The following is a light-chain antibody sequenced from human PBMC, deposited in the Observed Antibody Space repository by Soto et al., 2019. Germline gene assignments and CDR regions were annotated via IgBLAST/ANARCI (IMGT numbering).Light chain of an antibody. CDR3: QQYGSSPRT. CDR2: GAF. CDR1: QSVSSNY. J-gene: IGKJ1*01. V-gene: IGKV3-20*01. Sequence: EIVLTQSPCTLSLSPGERATFSCMASQSVSSNYLAWYQQEPGQAPRLLIYGAFKRATGIPDRFSGSGSGTDFTLTISRMEPEDFAVYCCQQYGSSPRTFGQGTKVDIK.